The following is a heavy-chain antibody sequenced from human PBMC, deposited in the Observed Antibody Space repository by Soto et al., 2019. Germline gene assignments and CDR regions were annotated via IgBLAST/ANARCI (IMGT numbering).Heavy chain of an antibody. V-gene: IGHV4-59*01. CDR1: GGSITSYY. D-gene: IGHD6-13*01. J-gene: IGHJ4*02. Sequence: SGTLSLTCTVSGGSITSYYWNWIRQPPGKGLEWIGYIYYSGSTNYNPSLKSRVTISVDTSKNQFSLKLSSVTAADTAVYYCARDGYSSSWYSVWGQGTLDTVSS. CDR2: IYYSGST. CDR3: ARDGYSSSWYSV.